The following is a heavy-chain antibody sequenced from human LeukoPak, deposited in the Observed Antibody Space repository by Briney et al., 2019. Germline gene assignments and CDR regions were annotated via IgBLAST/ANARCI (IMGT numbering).Heavy chain of an antibody. CDR3: ASLDYGDYEGLFDY. V-gene: IGHV4-30-2*01. Sequence: SETLSLTCAVSGGSISSGGYSWSWIRQPPGKGLEWIGYIYHSGSTYYNPSPKSRVTISVDRSKNQFSLKLSSVTAADTAVYYCASLDYGDYEGLFDYWGQGTLVTVSS. D-gene: IGHD4-17*01. CDR1: GGSISSGGYS. CDR2: IYHSGST. J-gene: IGHJ4*02.